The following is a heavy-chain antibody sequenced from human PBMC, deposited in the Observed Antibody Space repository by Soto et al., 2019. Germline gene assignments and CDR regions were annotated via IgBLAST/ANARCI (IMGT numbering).Heavy chain of an antibody. CDR1: GFSLTTSGVG. CDR3: AHRVLRTVFGLVTTTAIYFDF. CDR2: IYWDDDK. D-gene: IGHD3-3*01. J-gene: IGHJ4*02. V-gene: IGHV2-5*02. Sequence: QITLNESGPTQVKPRQTLTLTCTFSGFSLTTSGVGVGWIRQSPGKAPEWLPLIYWDDDKRYSPSLKSRLTITTDTSKNQVVLTVADLDPADTATYYCAHRVLRTVFGLVTTTAIYFDFWGQGTPVAVSS.